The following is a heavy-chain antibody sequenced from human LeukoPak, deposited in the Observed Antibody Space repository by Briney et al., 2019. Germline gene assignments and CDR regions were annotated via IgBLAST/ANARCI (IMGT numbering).Heavy chain of an antibody. CDR2: ISYDGSNR. D-gene: IGHD5-12*01. CDR3: AKETRGGYSDY. CDR1: GFTFSSSG. Sequence: GGSLTLSCAASGFTFSSSGMHWVRQAPGTGLEWVAFISYDGSNRYYADSVKGRFTISRDNSKNTLYLQMNSLSAEDTAVYYCAKETRGGYSDYWGQGTLVTVSS. J-gene: IGHJ4*02. V-gene: IGHV3-30*02.